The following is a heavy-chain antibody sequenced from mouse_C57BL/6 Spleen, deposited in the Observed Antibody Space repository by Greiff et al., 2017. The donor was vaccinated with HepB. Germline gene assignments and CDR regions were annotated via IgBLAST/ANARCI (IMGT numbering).Heavy chain of an antibody. V-gene: IGHV1-18*01. CDR1: GYTFTDYN. D-gene: IGHD2-1*01. Sequence: VQLQQPGPELVKPGASVKIPCKASGYTFTDYNMDWVKQSHGKSLEWIGDINPNNGGTIYNQKFKGKATLTVDKSSSTAYMELRSLTSEDTAVYYCARRGGNYLYWYFDVWGTGTTVTVSS. CDR3: ARRGGNYLYWYFDV. J-gene: IGHJ1*03. CDR2: INPNNGGT.